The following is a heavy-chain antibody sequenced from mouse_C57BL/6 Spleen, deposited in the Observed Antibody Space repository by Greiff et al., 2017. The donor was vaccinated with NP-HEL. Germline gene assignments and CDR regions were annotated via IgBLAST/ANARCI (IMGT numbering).Heavy chain of an antibody. Sequence: QVQLQQPGAELVRPGTSVKLSCKASGYTFTSYWMHWVKQRPGQGLEWIGVIDPSDSYTNYNQKFKGKATLTVDTSSSTAYMQLSSLTSEDSAVYYCARRDYYGSYYAMDYWGQGTSVTVSS. CDR3: ARRDYYGSYYAMDY. V-gene: IGHV1-59*01. J-gene: IGHJ4*01. CDR1: GYTFTSYW. D-gene: IGHD1-1*01. CDR2: IDPSDSYT.